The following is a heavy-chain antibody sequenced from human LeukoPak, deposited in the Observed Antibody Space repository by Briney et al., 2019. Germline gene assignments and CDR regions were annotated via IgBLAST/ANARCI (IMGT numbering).Heavy chain of an antibody. CDR1: GYSISSGYY. CDR3: ATRPPGYYYMDV. CDR2: IYHSGST. J-gene: IGHJ6*03. D-gene: IGHD3-10*01. V-gene: IGHV4-38-2*02. Sequence: SETLSLTCTVSGYSISSGYYWGWIRQPPGKGLEWIGSIYHSGSTNYNPSLKSRVTISVDTSKNQFSLKLSSVTAADTAVYYCATRPPGYYYMDVWGKGTTVTVSS.